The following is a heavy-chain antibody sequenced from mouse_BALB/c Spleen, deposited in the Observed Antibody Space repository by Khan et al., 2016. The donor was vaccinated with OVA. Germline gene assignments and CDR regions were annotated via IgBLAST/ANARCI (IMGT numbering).Heavy chain of an antibody. CDR1: GFTFSGFG. J-gene: IGHJ2*01. D-gene: IGHD2-3*01. CDR3: ARTGYYYFDY. V-gene: IGHV5-17*02. CDR2: ISSGSSSI. Sequence: EVELVESGGGLVQTGGSRKLSCAASGFTFSGFGMHWVRQAPEKGLEWVAYISSGSSSIYYADTVKGRFTTSRDNPKHTLFLQMTSLRSEDTAMYYCARTGYYYFDYWCQGTTLTVSS.